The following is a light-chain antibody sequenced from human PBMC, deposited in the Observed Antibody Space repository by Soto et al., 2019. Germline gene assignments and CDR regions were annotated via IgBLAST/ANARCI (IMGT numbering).Light chain of an antibody. Sequence: IVITQSPAILSVSQGERATLSCRASLSVATNLAWYQQKPGQAPRLLIYGASTRVSGVPERFSGGGSATEFNLTISSLQSEDIAVYYCQQYKNWRRTFGQGTKVEV. J-gene: IGKJ1*01. CDR1: LSVATN. CDR2: GAS. CDR3: QQYKNWRRT. V-gene: IGKV3-15*01.